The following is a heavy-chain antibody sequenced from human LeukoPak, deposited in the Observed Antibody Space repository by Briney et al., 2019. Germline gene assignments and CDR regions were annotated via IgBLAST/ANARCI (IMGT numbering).Heavy chain of an antibody. CDR3: ARHSYYDDSTGYYYYFNY. D-gene: IGHD3-22*01. V-gene: IGHV4-39*01. CDR2: VHYSGST. J-gene: IGHJ4*02. Sequence: SETLSLTSSVSGGSISNNNYYWGWIRQPPGRGLEWIGSVHYSGSTYSNPSLKSRVTISGDTSKNQFSLKLSSVTAPDTAVYYCARHSYYDDSTGYYYYFNYWGQGTLVIVSS. CDR1: GGSISNNNYY.